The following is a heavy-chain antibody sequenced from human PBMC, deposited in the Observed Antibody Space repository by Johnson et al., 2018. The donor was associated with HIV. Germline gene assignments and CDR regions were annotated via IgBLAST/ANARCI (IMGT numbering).Heavy chain of an antibody. D-gene: IGHD2-21*01. CDR3: ARDCGGACFSYWRNAFDI. J-gene: IGHJ3*02. CDR2: IFGGDTT. CDR1: GFTVGSDY. V-gene: IGHV3-66*02. Sequence: VQLVESGGGLVQPGGSLRLSCAASGFTVGSDYMSWVRQAPGKGLEWVSGIFGGDTTYYADSVKGRFIISRDNSKNTLYLQMTSLRAEDTAVYYCARDCGGACFSYWRNAFDIWGQGTIVTVSS.